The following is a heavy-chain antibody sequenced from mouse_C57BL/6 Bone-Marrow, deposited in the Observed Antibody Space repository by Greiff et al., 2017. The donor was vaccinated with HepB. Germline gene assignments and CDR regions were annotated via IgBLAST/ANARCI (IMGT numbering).Heavy chain of an antibody. CDR3: ARQKSGPYYYGSSPPMDY. V-gene: IGHV5-9*01. Sequence: DVKLVESGGGLVKPGGSLKLSCAASGFTFSSYTMSWVRQTPEQRLEWVATISGGGGNTYYPDSVKGRFTISRDNAKNTLYLQMSSLRSEDTALYYCARQKSGPYYYGSSPPMDYWGQGTSVTVSS. D-gene: IGHD1-1*01. J-gene: IGHJ4*01. CDR2: ISGGGGNT. CDR1: GFTFSSYT.